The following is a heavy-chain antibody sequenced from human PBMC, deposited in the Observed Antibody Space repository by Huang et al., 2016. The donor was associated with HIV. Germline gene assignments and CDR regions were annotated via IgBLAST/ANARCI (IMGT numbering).Heavy chain of an antibody. Sequence: QVQLQESGPGLVKPSATLSLTCTVSGASISSTSHYWVWIRQPPGKGLEWSGSVYFSGYADYNPALKSRVTISADPSKIQFSLQLKSVTAADTAFYFCARGIVGSTRHFDNWGQGTLVTVSS. CDR2: VYFSGYA. CDR1: GASISSTSHY. CDR3: ARGIVGSTRHFDN. J-gene: IGHJ4*02. D-gene: IGHD1-26*01. V-gene: IGHV4-39*02.